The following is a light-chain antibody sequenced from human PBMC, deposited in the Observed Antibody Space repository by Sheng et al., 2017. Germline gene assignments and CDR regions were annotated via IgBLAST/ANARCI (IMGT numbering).Light chain of an antibody. CDR1: QSISSW. J-gene: IGKJ1*01. CDR2: KAS. CDR3: LQYNTYSLWT. V-gene: IGKV1-5*03. Sequence: DIQMTQSPSTLSASVGDRVTITCRASQSISSWLAWYQQRPGKAPKLLIYKASNLESGVPSRFSGSGSGTEFTLTISSLQPDDFATYYCLQYNTYSLWTFGQGTKVEIK.